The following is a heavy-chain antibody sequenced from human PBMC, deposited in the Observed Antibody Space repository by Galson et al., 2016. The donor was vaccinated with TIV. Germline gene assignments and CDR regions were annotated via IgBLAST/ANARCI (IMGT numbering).Heavy chain of an antibody. Sequence: YYNPSLESRVTISIDTSKNQFSLRLRSLTAADTAIYYCARQNGGTVVRGIIRDWFDPWGQGTLVTVSS. J-gene: IGHJ5*02. CDR3: ARQNGGTVVRGIIRDWFDP. D-gene: IGHD3-10*01. V-gene: IGHV4-39*01.